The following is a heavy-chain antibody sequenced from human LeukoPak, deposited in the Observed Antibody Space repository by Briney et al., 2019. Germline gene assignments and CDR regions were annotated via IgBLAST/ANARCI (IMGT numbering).Heavy chain of an antibody. CDR2: INHNGNVN. CDR1: GLTFSSSW. Sequence: GGSLRLSCAVSGLTFSSSWMDWARQAPGKGLEWVASINHNGNVNYYVDSVKGRFTISRDNAKNSLYLQMSNLRAEDTAVYFCARGGGLDVWGQGATVTVSS. D-gene: IGHD3-16*01. J-gene: IGHJ6*02. CDR3: ARGGGLDV. V-gene: IGHV3-7*03.